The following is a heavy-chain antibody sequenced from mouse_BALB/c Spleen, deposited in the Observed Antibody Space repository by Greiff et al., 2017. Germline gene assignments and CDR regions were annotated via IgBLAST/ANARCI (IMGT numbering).Heavy chain of an antibody. J-gene: IGHJ3*01. CDR3: TRRGLFAY. CDR2: IRLKSNNYAT. V-gene: IGHV6-6*02. CDR1: GFTFSNYW. Sequence: EVKLQESGGGLVQPGGSMKLSCVASGFTFSNYWMNWVRQSPEKGLEWVAEIRLKSNNYATHYAESVKGRFTISRDDSKSSVYLQMNNLRAEDTGIYYCTRRGLFAYWGQGTLVTVSA.